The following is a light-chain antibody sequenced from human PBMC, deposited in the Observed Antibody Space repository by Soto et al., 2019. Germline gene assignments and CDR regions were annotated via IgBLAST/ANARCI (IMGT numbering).Light chain of an antibody. V-gene: IGLV2-14*01. CDR2: EVT. CDR1: SSDVGGYNH. J-gene: IGLJ1*01. Sequence: QSVLTQPATVSGSPGQSITISCTGTSSDVGGYNHVSWYQIHPGKAPKLIIYEVTSRPSGVSYRFSGSKSGNSASLTISGLQAEDEADYYCSSYASSISYVFGGGTKLPVL. CDR3: SSYASSISYV.